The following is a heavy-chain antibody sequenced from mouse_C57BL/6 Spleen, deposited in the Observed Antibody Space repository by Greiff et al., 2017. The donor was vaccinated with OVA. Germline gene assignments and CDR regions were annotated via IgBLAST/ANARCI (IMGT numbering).Heavy chain of an antibody. CDR3: ARVSYGKDAMDY. CDR2: IYYSGTI. D-gene: IGHD2-1*01. V-gene: IGHV3-5*01. CDR1: GISITTGNYR. Sequence: DVKLQESGPGLVKPSQTVFLTCTVTGISITTGNYRWSWIRQFPGNKLEWIGYIYYSGTITYNPSLTSRTTITRDTPKNQFFLEMNSLTAEDTATDYCARVSYGKDAMDYWGQGTSVTVSA. J-gene: IGHJ4*01.